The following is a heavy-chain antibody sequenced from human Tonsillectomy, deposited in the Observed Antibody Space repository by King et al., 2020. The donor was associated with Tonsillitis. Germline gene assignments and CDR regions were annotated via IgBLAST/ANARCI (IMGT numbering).Heavy chain of an antibody. J-gene: IGHJ3*02. CDR3: ARVTTGAFDI. V-gene: IGHV3-74*01. Sequence: VQLVESGGGLVQPGGSLRLSCAGSGFTFSDYWMHGVRQAPGKGLVWVSGINSDGSGIIYADSVKGRITITRDIAKNTLYLQMNGLRAEDTAVYYCARVTTGAFDIWGQGTMVTVSS. CDR2: INSDGSGI. CDR1: GFTFSDYW. D-gene: IGHD4-17*01.